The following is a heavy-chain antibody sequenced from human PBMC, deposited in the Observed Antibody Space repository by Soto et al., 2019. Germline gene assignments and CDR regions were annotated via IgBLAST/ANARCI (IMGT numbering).Heavy chain of an antibody. CDR3: ARGISKYSSWYEPHTWFDA. CDR1: GGPINSPDYY. CDR2: LYFNGGT. V-gene: IGHV4-30-4*01. Sequence: QVQLQESGPGLVKPSQTLSLTCNVSGGPINSPDYYWTWIRQSPGKGLEWIGNLYFNGGTQYNPSLKTPISMSLGTSKKHFSLKMRSVTGADTAVYYCARGISKYSSWYEPHTWFDAWGQGALVTVSS. D-gene: IGHD6-13*01. J-gene: IGHJ5*02.